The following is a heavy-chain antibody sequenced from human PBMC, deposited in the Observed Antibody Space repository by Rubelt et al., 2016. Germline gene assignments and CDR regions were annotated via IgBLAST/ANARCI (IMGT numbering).Heavy chain of an antibody. J-gene: IGHJ3*02. D-gene: IGHD3-10*01. V-gene: IGHV4-39*01. CDR1: GASISSNYF. Sequence: QLQLLESGPGLVKPSETLSLTCTVSGASISSNYFWGWIRQPPGKGLEWIGSIYYSGSTYYNPSLKSRVTISVDTYKTQFSPNLSAVTAADTAVYYCVRQDGVYYYGPGTFTTFDIWGQGTMVTVSS. CDR2: IYYSGST. CDR3: VRQDGVYYYGPGTFTTFDI.